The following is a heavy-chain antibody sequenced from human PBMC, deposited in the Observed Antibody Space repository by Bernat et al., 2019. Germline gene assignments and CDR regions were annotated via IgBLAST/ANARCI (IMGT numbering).Heavy chain of an antibody. CDR2: INSDGNVI. CDR1: GFTFGSYW. Sequence: EMQLVESGGGLVQPGGSLRLSCAASGFTFGSYWMHWVRQVPGKGLLWVARINSDGNVIKYADSVKGRFTISRDNAKNTLYLQMNSLRAEETANYYCAKDGQLTPYFYYYMDVWGRGTTVTVSS. CDR3: AKDGQLTPYFYYYMDV. J-gene: IGHJ6*03. D-gene: IGHD3-10*01. V-gene: IGHV3-74*03.